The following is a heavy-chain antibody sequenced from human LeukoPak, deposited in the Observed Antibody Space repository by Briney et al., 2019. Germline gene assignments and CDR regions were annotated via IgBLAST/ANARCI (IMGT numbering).Heavy chain of an antibody. J-gene: IGHJ4*02. Sequence: SETLSLTCTVSGGSISGYYWSWLRQPPGKGLEWIAYMYNSGSTNYNPSLKNRVTISIDTSKNHFSLKLSSLTAADTAIYYCARGIESYGDYGYWGQGILVTVSS. CDR1: GGSISGYY. V-gene: IGHV4-59*01. CDR3: ARGIESYGDYGY. D-gene: IGHD4-17*01. CDR2: MYNSGST.